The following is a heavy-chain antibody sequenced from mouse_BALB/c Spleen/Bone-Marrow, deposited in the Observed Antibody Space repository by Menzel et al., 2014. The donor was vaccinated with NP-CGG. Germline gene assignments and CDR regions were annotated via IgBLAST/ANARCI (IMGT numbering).Heavy chain of an antibody. CDR2: ISSGSSTI. J-gene: IGHJ4*01. D-gene: IGHD1-1*01. CDR3: ARGAYYYGSSYDAMDY. V-gene: IGHV5-17*02. Sequence: EVMLVESGGGLVQPGGSRKLSCAASGLTFSSFGMHWVRQAPEKGLEWVAYISSGSSTIYYADTVKGRFTISRDNPKNTLFLQMTSLRSEDTAMYYCARGAYYYGSSYDAMDYWGQGTSVTVSS. CDR1: GLTFSSFG.